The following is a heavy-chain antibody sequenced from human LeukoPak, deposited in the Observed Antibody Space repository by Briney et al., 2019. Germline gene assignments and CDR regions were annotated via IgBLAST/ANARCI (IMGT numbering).Heavy chain of an antibody. D-gene: IGHD3-16*02. Sequence: SETLSLTCAVYGGSFSGYYWSWIRQPPGKGLEWIGEINHSGSTNYNPSLKSRVTISVDTSKNQFSLKLSSVTAADTAVYYCARGYHAAGKQRKGIDYWGQGTLVTVSS. V-gene: IGHV4-34*01. CDR2: INHSGST. CDR1: GGSFSGYY. J-gene: IGHJ4*02. CDR3: ARGYHAAGKQRKGIDY.